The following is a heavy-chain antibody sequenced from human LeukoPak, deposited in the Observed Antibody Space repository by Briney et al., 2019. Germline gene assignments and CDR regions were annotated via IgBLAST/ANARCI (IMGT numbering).Heavy chain of an antibody. D-gene: IGHD6-13*01. CDR3: ARLGSSSWYWFDP. CDR1: GGSISSYY. V-gene: IGHV4-59*08. J-gene: IGHJ5*02. Sequence: PSETLSLTCTVSGGSISSYYWSWIRQPPGKGLEWIGYIYYSGSTNYNPSLKSRVTISVDTSKNQFSLKLSSVTAADTAVYYCARLGSSSWYWFDPWGQGTLVTVSS. CDR2: IYYSGST.